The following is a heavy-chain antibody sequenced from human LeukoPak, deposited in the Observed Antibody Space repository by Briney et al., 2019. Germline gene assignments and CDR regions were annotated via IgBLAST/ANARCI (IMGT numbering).Heavy chain of an antibody. J-gene: IGHJ4*02. V-gene: IGHV1-18*01. CDR2: INADNGNT. Sequence: GASVKVSCKASGYTFPSYGISGVRQAPGQGLEWMGWINADNGNTRYAQKLQGRVTMTTDTSTTTAYMDLRSLRSDDTAVYYCARDADGSGTLLDYWGQGTLVTVSS. CDR3: ARDADGSGTLLDY. D-gene: IGHD3-10*01. CDR1: GYTFPSYG.